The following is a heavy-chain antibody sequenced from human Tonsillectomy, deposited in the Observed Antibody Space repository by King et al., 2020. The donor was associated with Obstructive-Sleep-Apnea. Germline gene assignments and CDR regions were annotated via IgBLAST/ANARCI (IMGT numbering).Heavy chain of an antibody. CDR3: ARVVSWIQAFDP. CDR1: GGSISTYY. CDR2: IYYSGST. J-gene: IGHJ5*02. V-gene: IGHV4-59*01. D-gene: IGHD5-18*01. Sequence: QLQESGPGLVKPSETLSLTCTVSGGSISTYYWSWIRQPPGKGLEWIGYIYYSGSTNYNPSLNSRVTISVDRSKNQFSLNLTSVTAADTAVYYCARVVSWIQAFDPWGQGTLVTVSS.